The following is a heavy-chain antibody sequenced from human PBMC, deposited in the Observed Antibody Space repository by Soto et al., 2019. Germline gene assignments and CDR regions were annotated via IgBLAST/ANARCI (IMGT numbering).Heavy chain of an antibody. V-gene: IGHV4-39*01. D-gene: IGHD5-12*01. CDR3: ASRVEGLYSGNDRYYFDY. J-gene: IGHJ4*02. Sequence: SETLSLTCAVSGGSISRGAYYWGWIRQPPGKGLEWIGTIYYSGTSYHNPSLKSRVTISVDTSKNQFSLTLTSVTAADTAVYYCASRVEGLYSGNDRYYFDYWGQGTLVTVSS. CDR1: GGSISRGAYY. CDR2: IYYSGTS.